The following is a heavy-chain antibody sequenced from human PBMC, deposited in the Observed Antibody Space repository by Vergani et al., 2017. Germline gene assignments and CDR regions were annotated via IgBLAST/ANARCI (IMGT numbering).Heavy chain of an antibody. J-gene: IGHJ6*02. CDR2: ISGDGGST. D-gene: IGHD5-12*01. CDR3: AKVERGYSGYELYYYYGMDV. Sequence: EVQLVESGGGVVQPGGSLRLSCAASGFTFDDYAMHWVRHAPGKGLEWVSLISGDGGSTYYADSVKGRFTISRDNSKNSLYLQMNSLRTADTAVYYCAKVERGYSGYELYYYYGMDVWGQGTTVTVSS. CDR1: GFTFDDYA. V-gene: IGHV3-43*02.